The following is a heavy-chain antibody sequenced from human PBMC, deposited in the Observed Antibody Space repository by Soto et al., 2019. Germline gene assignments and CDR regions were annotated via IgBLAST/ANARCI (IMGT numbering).Heavy chain of an antibody. CDR3: ARNDGDYYYYGMDV. CDR2: IDPSDSYT. J-gene: IGHJ6*02. CDR1: GYSFTIYW. V-gene: IGHV5-10-1*01. D-gene: IGHD1-1*01. Sequence: GESLKISCKGSGYSFTIYWISWVRQMPGKGLEWMGRIDPSDSYTNYSPSFQGHVTISADKSISTAYPQWSSLKASDTAMYYCARNDGDYYYYGMDVWGQGTTVTVS.